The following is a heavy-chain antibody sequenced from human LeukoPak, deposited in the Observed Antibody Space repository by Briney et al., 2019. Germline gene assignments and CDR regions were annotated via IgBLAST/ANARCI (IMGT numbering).Heavy chain of an antibody. CDR1: GYTFSSYA. CDR3: AREGRPGAFDI. V-gene: IGHV3-30-3*01. D-gene: IGHD1-1*01. Sequence: PGGSLRLSCAASGYTFSSYAMHWVRQAPGKGLEWVAVISYDGSNKYYADSVKGRFTISRDNSKNTLYLQMNSLRAEDTAVYYCAREGRPGAFDIWGQGTMVTVSS. CDR2: ISYDGSNK. J-gene: IGHJ3*02.